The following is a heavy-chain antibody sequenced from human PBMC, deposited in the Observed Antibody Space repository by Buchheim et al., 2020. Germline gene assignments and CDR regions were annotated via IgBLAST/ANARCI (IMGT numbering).Heavy chain of an antibody. J-gene: IGHJ4*02. CDR3: AKHEHYGPRSSWYFKY. Sequence: EVQLLESGGALVQPGGSLRLSCAASAFTLSDYAMSWVRQAPGKGLERVSCIRLGGADAYYGDPVKGRFTVSRDNAKNMVYLQMNSLRADDTAVYYCAKHEHYGPRSSWYFKYWGQGTL. V-gene: IGHV3-23*01. D-gene: IGHD3-10*01. CDR1: AFTLSDYA. CDR2: IRLGGADA.